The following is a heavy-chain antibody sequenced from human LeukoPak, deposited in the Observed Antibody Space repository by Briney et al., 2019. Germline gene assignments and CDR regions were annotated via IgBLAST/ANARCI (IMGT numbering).Heavy chain of an antibody. CDR3: AREMGGNALDY. V-gene: IGHV3-30*04. CDR1: GFTFSSYA. J-gene: IGHJ4*02. D-gene: IGHD4-23*01. CDR2: ISYDGSNK. Sequence: GRSLRLSCAASGFTFSSYAMHWVRQAPGKGLEWVAVISYDGSNKYYADSVKGRFTISRDNSENTLYLQMNSLRAEDTAVYDCAREMGGNALDYWGQGTLVTVSS.